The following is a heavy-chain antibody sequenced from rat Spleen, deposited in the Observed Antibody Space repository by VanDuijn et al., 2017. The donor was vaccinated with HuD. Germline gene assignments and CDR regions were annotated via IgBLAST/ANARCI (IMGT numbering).Heavy chain of an antibody. CDR1: GFTFSSNW. J-gene: IGHJ2*01. D-gene: IGHD1-12*03. Sequence: EVQLVESGGGLVQPGRSLKLSCVASGFTFSSNWLNWIRQAPGKGLEWVATINPDGSNAYYPDTVKGRFVISKDNAKNTGYLQMNSLRSEDTATYYCTRGYAHYWGQGVMVTVSS. V-gene: IGHV5-35*01. CDR3: TRGYAHY. CDR2: INPDGSNA.